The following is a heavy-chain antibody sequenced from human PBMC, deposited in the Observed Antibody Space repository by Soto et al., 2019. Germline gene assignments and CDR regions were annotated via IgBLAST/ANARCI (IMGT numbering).Heavy chain of an antibody. CDR3: ARAWRYFDWLTISPDYYGMDV. Sequence: GGSLRLSFAAAGFTFSSFGMHLVRQAPGKGLEGVAVLWDGGSNKDYADSVKGRFTISRDNSKNTLYLQMNSLRAEDTAVYYCARAWRYFDWLTISPDYYGMDVWGQGTTVTVSS. V-gene: IGHV3-33*01. D-gene: IGHD3-9*01. CDR1: GFTFSSFG. J-gene: IGHJ6*02. CDR2: LWDGGSNK.